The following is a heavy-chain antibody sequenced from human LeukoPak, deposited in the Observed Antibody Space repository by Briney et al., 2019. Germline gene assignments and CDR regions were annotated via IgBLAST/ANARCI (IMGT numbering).Heavy chain of an antibody. Sequence: GGPLRLSCAASGFTFSSYEMMCVRQAPGEGLEGVSYISSSGSTIYNADAVKGRFTISRDNAKTSLYLQMNSRRAEDTAVYYCEELGITMIGGVWGKGTTVTISS. CDR3: EELGITMIGGV. J-gene: IGHJ6*04. V-gene: IGHV3-48*03. CDR2: ISSSGSTI. D-gene: IGHD3-10*02. CDR1: GFTFSSYE.